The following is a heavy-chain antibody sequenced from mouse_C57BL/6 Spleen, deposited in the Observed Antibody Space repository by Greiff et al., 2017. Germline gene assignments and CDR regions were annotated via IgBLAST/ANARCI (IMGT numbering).Heavy chain of an antibody. V-gene: IGHV1-80*01. J-gene: IGHJ2*01. CDR1: GYAFSSYW. CDR3: ARKELGIFFDY. D-gene: IGHD4-1*01. Sequence: VQLQQSGAELVKPGASVKISCKASGYAFSSYWMNWVKQRPGKGLEWIGQIYPGDGDTNYNGKFKGKATLTADKSSSTAYMQLSSLTSEDSAVYFCARKELGIFFDYWGQGTTLTVSS. CDR2: IYPGDGDT.